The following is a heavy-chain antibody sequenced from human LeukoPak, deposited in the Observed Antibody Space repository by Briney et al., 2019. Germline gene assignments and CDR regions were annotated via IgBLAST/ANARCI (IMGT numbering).Heavy chain of an antibody. CDR2: IKPDGSEE. Sequence: GGSLRLSCAASGFTFSSYWLTWVRQAPGKGLEWVANIKPDGSEEYYVDSVKGRFTISRVNAKNSLYLQMNSLRAEDTAVYYCVRASRELLRDYWGQGTLVTVSS. V-gene: IGHV3-7*01. CDR1: GFTFSSYW. J-gene: IGHJ4*02. D-gene: IGHD1-26*01. CDR3: VRASRELLRDY.